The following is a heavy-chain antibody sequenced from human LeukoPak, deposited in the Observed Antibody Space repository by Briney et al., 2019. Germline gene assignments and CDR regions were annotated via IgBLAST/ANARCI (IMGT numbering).Heavy chain of an antibody. CDR1: GFTFSSYE. CDR2: ISSSSSYI. V-gene: IGHV3-21*01. CDR3: ARIPVAAAGTWLRDY. J-gene: IGHJ4*02. Sequence: GGSLRLSCAASGFTFSSYEMNWVRQAPGKGLEWVSSISSSSSYIYYADSVKGRFTISRDNAKNSLYLQMNSLRAEDTAVYYCARIPVAAAGTWLRDYWGQGTLVTVSS. D-gene: IGHD6-13*01.